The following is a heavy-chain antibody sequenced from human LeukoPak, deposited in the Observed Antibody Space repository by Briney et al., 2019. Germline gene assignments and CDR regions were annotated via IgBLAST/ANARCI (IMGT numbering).Heavy chain of an antibody. CDR3: ARDGGWWRFDF. CDR2: IKEDGSET. J-gene: IGHJ4*02. V-gene: IGHV3-7*03. D-gene: IGHD2-8*02. Sequence: GGSLRLSCAASGFTVSSNYMSWVRQAPGQGLEWVASIKEDGSETHYVDSVRGRFTISRDNDKNSLYLQMNNLRAEDTAMYYCARDGGWWRFDFWGQGALVTVSS. CDR1: GFTVSSNY.